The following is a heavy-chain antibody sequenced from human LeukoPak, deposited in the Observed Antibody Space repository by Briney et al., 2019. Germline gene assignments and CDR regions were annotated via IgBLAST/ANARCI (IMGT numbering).Heavy chain of an antibody. J-gene: IGHJ4*02. V-gene: IGHV3-23*01. CDR2: ISGSGGST. Sequence: PGGSLRLSCAASGFTFSSYAMSWVRQAPGKGLEWVSAISGSGGSTYYADSVKGRFTISRDNSKNTLYLHMNSLRAEDTAVYYCARGAGYYYDSSGYSDYWGQGTLVTVSS. CDR1: GFTFSSYA. CDR3: ARGAGYYYDSSGYSDY. D-gene: IGHD3-22*01.